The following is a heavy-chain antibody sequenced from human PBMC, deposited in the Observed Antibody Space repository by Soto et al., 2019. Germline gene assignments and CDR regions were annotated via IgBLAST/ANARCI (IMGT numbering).Heavy chain of an antibody. CDR2: IYNSGLT. CDR1: GGSISSSSYY. V-gene: IGHV4-39*01. Sequence: QLQLQESGPGLVKPSETLSLTCTVSGGSISSSSYYWGWIRQPPGKGLAWIGSIYNSGLTYYNPSLKIRVTITLGKSKSQFSLKLNSVTAADTAVYYCARLEGLATSSYFLDHWGQGTLVTVSS. J-gene: IGHJ4*02. D-gene: IGHD6-6*01. CDR3: ARLEGLATSSYFLDH.